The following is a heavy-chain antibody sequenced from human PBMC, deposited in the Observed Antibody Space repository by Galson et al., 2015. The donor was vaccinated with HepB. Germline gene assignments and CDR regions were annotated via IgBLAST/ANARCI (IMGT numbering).Heavy chain of an antibody. CDR3: ARAGRGYSYGFDP. V-gene: IGHV3-66*01. Sequence: SLRLSCAASGFTFSSYSMNWVRQAPGKGLEWVSVIYSGGSTYYADSVKGRFTISRDNSKNTLYLQMNSLRAEDTAVYYCARAGRGYSYGFDPWGQGTLVTVSS. CDR1: GFTFSSYS. CDR2: IYSGGST. D-gene: IGHD5-18*01. J-gene: IGHJ5*02.